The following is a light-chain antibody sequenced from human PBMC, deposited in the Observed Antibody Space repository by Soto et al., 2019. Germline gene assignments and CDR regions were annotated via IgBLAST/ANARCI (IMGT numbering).Light chain of an antibody. Sequence: QSVLPQPPSASGTPGQRVTISCSGSSSNIGSNTVNWYQQLPGTAPKLLIYSNNQRPSGVPDRFSGSKSGTSASLAISGLQSEDEADDYCAAWDDSLNGVVFGGGTKLTVL. CDR2: SNN. J-gene: IGLJ2*01. CDR1: SSNIGSNT. V-gene: IGLV1-44*01. CDR3: AAWDDSLNGVV.